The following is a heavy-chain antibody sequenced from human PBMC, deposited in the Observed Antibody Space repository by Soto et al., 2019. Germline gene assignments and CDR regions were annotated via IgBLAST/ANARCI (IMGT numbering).Heavy chain of an antibody. CDR1: GYTFTSYG. D-gene: IGHD6-13*01. V-gene: IGHV1-18*04. CDR3: ARDSRRKQQLGVFDY. CDR2: ISAYNGNT. Sequence: QVQLVQSGAEVKKPGASVKVSCKASGYTFTSYGISWVQQAPGQGLEWMGWISAYNGNTNYAQKLQGRVTMTTDTSTSTAYMELRSLRSDDTAVYYCARDSRRKQQLGVFDYWGQGTLVTVSS. J-gene: IGHJ4*02.